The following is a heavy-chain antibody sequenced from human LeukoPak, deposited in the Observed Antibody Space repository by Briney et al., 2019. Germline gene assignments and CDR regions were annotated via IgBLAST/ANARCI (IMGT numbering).Heavy chain of an antibody. Sequence: SETLSLTCTVSGGSMSSHYWSWIRQPPGKGLEWIGYIYYSGSTNYNPSLKSRIAIAVDTSKNQFSLKLSSVTAADTAVYYCARIYPFWSGPYSTSYYFDNWGQGTLVAVSS. V-gene: IGHV4-59*11. CDR3: ARIYPFWSGPYSTSYYFDN. D-gene: IGHD3-3*01. J-gene: IGHJ4*02. CDR1: GGSMSSHY. CDR2: IYYSGST.